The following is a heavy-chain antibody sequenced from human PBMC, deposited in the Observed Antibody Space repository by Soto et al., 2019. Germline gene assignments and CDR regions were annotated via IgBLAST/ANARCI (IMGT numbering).Heavy chain of an antibody. Sequence: GGSLRLSCAASGFTFSRSAMSWVRQAPGKGLEWVSTISGSGGSTYYADSVKGRFTISRDNSKNTLYLQMSSLRAEDTAIHYCAKAGLLYYFDFWGQGALVTVSS. V-gene: IGHV3-23*01. D-gene: IGHD1-26*01. CDR2: ISGSGGST. J-gene: IGHJ4*02. CDR3: AKAGLLYYFDF. CDR1: GFTFSRSA.